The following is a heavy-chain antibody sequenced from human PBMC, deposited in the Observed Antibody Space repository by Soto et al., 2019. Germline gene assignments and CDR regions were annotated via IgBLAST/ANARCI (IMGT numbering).Heavy chain of an antibody. V-gene: IGHV3-74*01. D-gene: IGHD3-10*01. Sequence: GGSLRLSCAASGFTLSTYWMHWVRQVPGKGLVWVSRINTDGSSTTYADSVKGRFTISRDNAKNTMYLQMNSLRAEDTAVYYCARDQDSYGQAVFNYWGQGTLVTVSS. CDR1: GFTLSTYW. J-gene: IGHJ4*02. CDR2: INTDGSST. CDR3: ARDQDSYGQAVFNY.